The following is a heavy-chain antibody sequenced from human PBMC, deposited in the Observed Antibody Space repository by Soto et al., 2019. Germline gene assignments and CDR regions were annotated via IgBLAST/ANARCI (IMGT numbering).Heavy chain of an antibody. V-gene: IGHV1-18*01. CDR2: ISAYNGNT. Sequence: QVQLVQSGAEVKKPGASVKVSCKSSGYIFSDYGITWVRQAPGQGLEWMGWISAYNGNTDYAQKFQDRLTLATDTSTSTAYMELRSLRSDDTALNYCARPVTSPDHLDIWGQGTMVTVSS. J-gene: IGHJ3*02. D-gene: IGHD4-4*01. CDR3: ARPVTSPDHLDI. CDR1: GYIFSDYG.